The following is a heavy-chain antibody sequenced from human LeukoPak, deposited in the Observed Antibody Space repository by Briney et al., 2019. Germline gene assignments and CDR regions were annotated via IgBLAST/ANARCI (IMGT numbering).Heavy chain of an antibody. J-gene: IGHJ4*02. V-gene: IGHV4-31*03. CDR3: ALYCSSTSCRRGAFDY. D-gene: IGHD2-2*01. Sequence: PSQTLSLTCTVSGGSISSGGYYWSWIRQHPGKGLEWIGYIYYSGSTYYNPSLKSRVTISVDTSKNQFSLKLSSVTAADTAAYYCALYCSSTSCRRGAFDYWGQGTLVTVSS. CDR1: GGSISSGGYY. CDR2: IYYSGST.